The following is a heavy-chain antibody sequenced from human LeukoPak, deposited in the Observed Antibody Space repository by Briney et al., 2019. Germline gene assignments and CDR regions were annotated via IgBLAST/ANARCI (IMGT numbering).Heavy chain of an antibody. D-gene: IGHD3-22*01. CDR3: ARGPGYYYDSSGYQNPSYYFDY. CDR1: GGSFSGYY. CDR2: INHSGST. J-gene: IGHJ4*02. V-gene: IGHV4-34*01. Sequence: SETLSLTCAVYGGSFSGYYWSWIRQPPGKGLEWVGEINHSGSTNYNPSLKSRVTISVDTSKNQFSLKLSSVTAADTAVYYCARGPGYYYDSSGYQNPSYYFDYWGQGTLVTVSS.